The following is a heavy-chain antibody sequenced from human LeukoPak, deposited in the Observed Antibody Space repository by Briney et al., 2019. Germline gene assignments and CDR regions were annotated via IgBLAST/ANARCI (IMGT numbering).Heavy chain of an antibody. CDR2: IYYSGST. CDR3: ARWDIVVVPAVKD. V-gene: IGHV4-39*01. D-gene: IGHD2-2*01. Sequence: SETLSLTCTVAGDSISSSSYYWGWIRQPPGKGLEWIGSIYYSGSTYYNPSLKSRVTISVDTSKNQFSLKLSSVTAADTAVYYCARWDIVVVPAVKDWRQGTLVTVSS. CDR1: GDSISSSSYY. J-gene: IGHJ4*02.